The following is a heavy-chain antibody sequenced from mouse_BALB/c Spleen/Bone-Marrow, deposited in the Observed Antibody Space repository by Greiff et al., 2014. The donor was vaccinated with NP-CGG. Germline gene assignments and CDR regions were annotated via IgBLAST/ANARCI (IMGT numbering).Heavy chain of an antibody. CDR2: ISSGGSYT. Sequence: DVHLVESGGDLVKPGGSLKLSCAASGFTFSNYGMSWVRQTPDKRLEWVATISSGGSYTYYPDSVKGRFTISRDNAKNTLYLQMSSLKSEDTAMCYCARRDGGPMDYWGQGTSVTVSS. V-gene: IGHV5-6*01. D-gene: IGHD2-3*01. J-gene: IGHJ4*01. CDR3: ARRDGGPMDY. CDR1: GFTFSNYG.